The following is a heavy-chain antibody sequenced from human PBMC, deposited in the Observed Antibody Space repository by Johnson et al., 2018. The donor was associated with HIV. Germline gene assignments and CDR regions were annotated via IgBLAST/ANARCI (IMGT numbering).Heavy chain of an antibody. D-gene: IGHD3-10*01. Sequence: MLLVESGGGVVRPGGSLRLSCAASGFTFSSYAMSWVRQAPGKGLEWVSAISGSGGSTYYEDSVKGRFTISRDNSKNTLYLQMNTMRPEDTAVYYCARDRFGSGRPNAFDMWGQGTMVTVSS. V-gene: IGHV3-23*04. CDR2: ISGSGGST. CDR3: ARDRFGSGRPNAFDM. J-gene: IGHJ3*02. CDR1: GFTFSSYA.